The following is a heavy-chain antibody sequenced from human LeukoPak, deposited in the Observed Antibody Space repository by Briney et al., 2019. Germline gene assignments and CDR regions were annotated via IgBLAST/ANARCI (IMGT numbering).Heavy chain of an antibody. J-gene: IGHJ4*02. Sequence: PSQTLSLTCAVSGGSISSGGYYWSWIRQPPGKGLEWIGYIYYSGSTNYNPSLKSRVTISVDTSKNQFSLKLSSVTAADTAVYYCARDQSGYYDSSGYGEFDYWGQGTLVTVSS. CDR1: GGSISSGGYY. D-gene: IGHD3-22*01. V-gene: IGHV4-61*08. CDR2: IYYSGST. CDR3: ARDQSGYYDSSGYGEFDY.